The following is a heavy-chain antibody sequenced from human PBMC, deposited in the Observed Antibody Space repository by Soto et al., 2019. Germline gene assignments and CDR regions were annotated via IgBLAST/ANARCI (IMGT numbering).Heavy chain of an antibody. CDR1: GGTFSSYA. Sequence: SVKVSCKASGGTFSSYAISWVRQAPGQRLEWMGGIIPIFGTANCAQKFQGRVTITADESTSTAYMELSSLRSEDTAVYYCACTFDSSSRDYWGQGTLVTVSS. CDR3: ACTFDSSSRDY. CDR2: IIPIFGTA. D-gene: IGHD6-6*01. J-gene: IGHJ4*02. V-gene: IGHV1-69*13.